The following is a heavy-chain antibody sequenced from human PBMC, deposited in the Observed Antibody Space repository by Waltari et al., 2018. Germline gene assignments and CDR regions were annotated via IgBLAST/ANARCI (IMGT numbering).Heavy chain of an antibody. CDR3: ARGGPIPNWYFDL. CDR1: GGSFSGYY. V-gene: IGHV4-34*01. CDR2: INHSGST. Sequence: QVQLQESGPGLVKPSETLSLTCAVYGGSFSGYYWSWIRQPPGKGLEWIGEINHSGSTNYNPSLKSRVTISVDTSKNQFSLKLSSVTAADTAVYYCARGGPIPNWYFDLWGRGTLVTVSS. J-gene: IGHJ2*01.